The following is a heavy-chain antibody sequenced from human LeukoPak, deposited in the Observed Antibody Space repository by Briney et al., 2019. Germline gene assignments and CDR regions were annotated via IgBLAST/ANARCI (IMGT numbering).Heavy chain of an antibody. CDR1: GFTFSNFA. J-gene: IGHJ5*02. D-gene: IGHD2-15*01. CDR3: ARGVRTVVVVAANNWFDP. Sequence: GGSLRLSCAASGFTFSNFAMTWVRQAPGKGLEWVSSISSSSSYIYYADSVKGRFTISRGNAKNSLYLQMNSLRAEDTAVYYCARGVRTVVVVAANNWFDPWGQGTLVTVSS. CDR2: ISSSSSYI. V-gene: IGHV3-21*01.